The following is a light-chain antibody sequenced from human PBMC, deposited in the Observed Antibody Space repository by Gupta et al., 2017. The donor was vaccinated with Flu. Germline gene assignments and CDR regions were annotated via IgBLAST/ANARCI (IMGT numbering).Light chain of an antibody. CDR3: QQEHDRPWT. CDR2: GAS. CDR1: KTVSSN. Sequence: EIVMTQSPATLSLSPGEGVTLPCRASKTVSSNLAWYQQRPGQAPRLVLYGASMRATDIPARFSGGGSGTEFTLTISSRQSEDFAIYHCQQEHDRPWTFGQGTRVEIK. V-gene: IGKV3-15*01. J-gene: IGKJ1*01.